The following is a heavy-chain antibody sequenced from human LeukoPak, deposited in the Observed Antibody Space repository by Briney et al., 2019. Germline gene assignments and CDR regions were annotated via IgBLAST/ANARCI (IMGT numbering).Heavy chain of an antibody. CDR2: ISSSGSTI. D-gene: IGHD3-10*01. Sequence: GGSLRLSCAASGFTFSTCSINWVRQAPGKGLEWVSYISSSGSTIYYADSVKGRFTISRDNAKNSLYLQMNSLRAEDTAVYYCHSGSDAFDIWGQGTMVTVSS. J-gene: IGHJ3*02. V-gene: IGHV3-48*04. CDR1: GFTFSTCS. CDR3: HSGSDAFDI.